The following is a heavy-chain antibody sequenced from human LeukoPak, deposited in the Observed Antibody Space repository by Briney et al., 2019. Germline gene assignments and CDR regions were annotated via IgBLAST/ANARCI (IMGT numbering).Heavy chain of an antibody. CDR2: IHYSGST. V-gene: IGHV4-39*01. CDR1: GGSISSNSHY. CDR3: AREEASVGDY. Sequence: SETLSLTCTVSGGSISSNSHYWAWIRQPPGKGLEWIGSIHYSGSTFYSPSLKSRVTISVDTSKNQFSLILTSVTASDTAVYYGAREEASVGDYWGQGILVTVSS. D-gene: IGHD2-21*01. J-gene: IGHJ4*02.